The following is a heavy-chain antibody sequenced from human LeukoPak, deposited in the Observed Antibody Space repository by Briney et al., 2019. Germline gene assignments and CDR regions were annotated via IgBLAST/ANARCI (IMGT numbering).Heavy chain of an antibody. D-gene: IGHD2-2*02. V-gene: IGHV3-23*01. CDR2: ISGSGGST. J-gene: IGHJ4*02. CDR3: AKNGEYQLLYPYYFDY. CDR1: GFTLSSYA. Sequence: GGSLRLSCAASGFTLSSYAMSWVRQAPGKGLEWVSAISGSGGSTYYANSVKGRFTISRDNSKNTMYLQMNSLRAEDTAVYYCAKNGEYQLLYPYYFDYWGQGTLVTVSS.